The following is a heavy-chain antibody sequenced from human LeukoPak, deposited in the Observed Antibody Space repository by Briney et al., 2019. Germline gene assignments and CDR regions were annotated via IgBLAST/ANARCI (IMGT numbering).Heavy chain of an antibody. V-gene: IGHV4-59*01. CDR1: GGSISSYY. CDR3: ARIWGYCSGGSCPWFDP. J-gene: IGHJ5*02. CDR2: IYYSGST. D-gene: IGHD2-15*01. Sequence: SETLSLTCTVSGGSISSYYWSWIRQPPGKGLEWIGYIYYSGSTNYNPSLKSRVTISVDTSKNQFSLKLSSVTAAGTAVYYCARIWGYCSGGSCPWFDPWGQGTLVTVSS.